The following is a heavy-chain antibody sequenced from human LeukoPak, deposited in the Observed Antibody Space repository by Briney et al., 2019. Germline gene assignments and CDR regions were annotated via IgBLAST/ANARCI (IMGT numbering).Heavy chain of an antibody. CDR1: GGSISSYY. Sequence: SETLSLTCTVSGGSISSYYWSWIRQPPGKGLEWIGYIYYSGSTNYNPPLKSRVTISVDTSKNQFSLKLSSVTAADTAVYYCAAGVAESSRGDYWGQGTLVTVSS. CDR2: IYYSGST. D-gene: IGHD3-3*01. J-gene: IGHJ4*02. V-gene: IGHV4-59*01. CDR3: AAGVAESSRGDY.